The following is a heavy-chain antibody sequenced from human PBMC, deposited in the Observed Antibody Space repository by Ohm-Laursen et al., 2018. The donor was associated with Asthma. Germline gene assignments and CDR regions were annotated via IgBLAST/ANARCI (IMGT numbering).Heavy chain of an antibody. CDR2: IKPDGTEN. Sequence: GSLRLSCAASGFTFSSYAFHWVRQAQGRGLEWVANIKPDGTENAYLDSVRGRFTISKDNAKNSLFLQMNSLRGEDTALYYCARDSGWNALDHWGQGTLVSVSS. D-gene: IGHD1-1*01. CDR1: GFTFSSYA. V-gene: IGHV3-7*03. J-gene: IGHJ4*02. CDR3: ARDSGWNALDH.